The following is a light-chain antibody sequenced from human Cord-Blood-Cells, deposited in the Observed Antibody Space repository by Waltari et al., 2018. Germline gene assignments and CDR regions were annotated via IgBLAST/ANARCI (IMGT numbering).Light chain of an antibody. CDR1: TSVLYSSNNKNY. CDR2: WAS. V-gene: IGKV4-1*01. J-gene: IGKJ3*01. Sequence: DIVMTQSPDSLAGSLGGRATINCTPSTSVLYSSNNKNYLAWYQQKPGQPPKLLIYWASTRESGVPDRFSGSGSGTDFTLTISSLQAEDVAVYYCQQYYSTPFTFGPGTKVDIK. CDR3: QQYYSTPFT.